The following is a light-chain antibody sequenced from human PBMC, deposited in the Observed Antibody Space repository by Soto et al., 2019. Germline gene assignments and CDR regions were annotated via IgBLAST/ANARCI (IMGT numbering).Light chain of an antibody. J-gene: IGKJ4*01. CDR3: QQSYTIPT. Sequence: DIQMTQSPSALSASVGDRVTITCRSSQSISNYLHWYQHKPGKAPKLLIFDASTLQRGVPSRFSGSGSGTDFTLTISSLQPEDFVTYYCQQSYTIPTFGGGTKVEI. CDR1: QSISNY. CDR2: DAS. V-gene: IGKV1-39*01.